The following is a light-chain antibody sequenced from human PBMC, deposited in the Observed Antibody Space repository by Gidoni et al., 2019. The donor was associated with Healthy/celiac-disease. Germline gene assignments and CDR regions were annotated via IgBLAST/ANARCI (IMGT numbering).Light chain of an antibody. CDR1: SSCVGSYNL. CDR2: EGS. J-gene: IGLJ2*01. Sequence: QSALTQPASVSGSPGQSSTISCTGTSSCVGSYNLVSWYQQHPGKAPKLMIYEGSKRPSGVSTRFSCSKSGNTASLTISGLQAEDEADYYCCSYAGSSTFDVVFGGGTKLTVL. V-gene: IGLV2-23*03. CDR3: CSYAGSSTFDVV.